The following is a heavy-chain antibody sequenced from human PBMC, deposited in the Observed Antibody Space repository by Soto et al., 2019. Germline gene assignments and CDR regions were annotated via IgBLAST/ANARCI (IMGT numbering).Heavy chain of an antibody. CDR1: GFTFSTSG. J-gene: IGHJ4*02. D-gene: IGHD2-8*02. CDR2: ISHDGDVK. Sequence: QVQLVESGGGVVQPGRSLRLSCLGSGFTFSTSGMHWVRQAPGKGLEWVAVISHDGDVKYYADSVKGRFTISRDNSRNTLFLEMNSLRGDDMAVYYCTGEVASGNWGQGTLVTVSS. CDR3: TGEVASGN. V-gene: IGHV3-30*03.